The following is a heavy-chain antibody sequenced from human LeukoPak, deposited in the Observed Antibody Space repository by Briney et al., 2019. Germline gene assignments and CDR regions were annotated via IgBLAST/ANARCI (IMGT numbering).Heavy chain of an antibody. CDR1: GFTFSSYA. V-gene: IGHV3-64*02. CDR2: ISSNGGST. Sequence: GGSLRLSCSASGFTFSSYAMHWVRQAPGKGLEYVSAISSNGGSTYYADSVKGRFTISRDNSKNTLYLQMGSLRAEDVAVYFCARYCNGVTCYSGYDYWGQGTLVTVSS. D-gene: IGHD2-15*01. CDR3: ARYCNGVTCYSGYDY. J-gene: IGHJ4*02.